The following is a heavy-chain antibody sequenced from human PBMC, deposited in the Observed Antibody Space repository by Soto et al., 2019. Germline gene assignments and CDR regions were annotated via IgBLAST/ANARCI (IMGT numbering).Heavy chain of an antibody. CDR3: AKDLITMVRGVIITDYYYYYGMDV. V-gene: IGHV3-30*18. D-gene: IGHD3-10*01. Sequence: WGSLRLSCSASGFTFSSYGMHWGRQAPGKGLEWVAVISYDGSNKYYADSVKGRFTISRDNSKNTLYLQMNSLRAEDTAVYYCAKDLITMVRGVIITDYYYYYGMDVWGQGTTVTVSS. CDR1: GFTFSSYG. CDR2: ISYDGSNK. J-gene: IGHJ6*02.